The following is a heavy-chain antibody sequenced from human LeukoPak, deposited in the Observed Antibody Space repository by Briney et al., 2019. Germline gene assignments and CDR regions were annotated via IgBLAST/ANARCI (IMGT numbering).Heavy chain of an antibody. J-gene: IGHJ4*02. V-gene: IGHV3-53*01. Sequence: GGSLRLSCVASGFSVSSNYMSWVRQAPGKGLEWVSVIHSGGSTYYADSVKGRFTISRDNSKNTLYLQMNSLRAEDTAVYYCAKEIAVAGTSSYFDYWGQGTLVTVSS. CDR1: GFSVSSNY. CDR2: IHSGGST. D-gene: IGHD6-19*01. CDR3: AKEIAVAGTSSYFDY.